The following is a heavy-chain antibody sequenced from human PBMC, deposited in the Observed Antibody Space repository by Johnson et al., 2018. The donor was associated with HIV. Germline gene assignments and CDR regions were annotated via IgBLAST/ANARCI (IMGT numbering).Heavy chain of an antibody. D-gene: IGHD2/OR15-2a*01. CDR1: GFTFSSYG. V-gene: IGHV3-30*02. Sequence: VQLVESGGGVVQPGGSLRLSCAASGFTFSSYGMHWVRQAPGKGLEWVAFIRYDGSNKYYADSVKGRFTISRDNSKNTLYLQMNSLRAEDTAVYYCAKEGKYLAGAEDAFDIWGQGTMVTVSS. CDR2: IRYDGSNK. J-gene: IGHJ3*02. CDR3: AKEGKYLAGAEDAFDI.